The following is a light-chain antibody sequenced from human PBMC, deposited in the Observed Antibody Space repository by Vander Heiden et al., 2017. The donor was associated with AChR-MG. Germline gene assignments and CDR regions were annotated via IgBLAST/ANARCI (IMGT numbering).Light chain of an antibody. CDR2: KTS. Sequence: DIQMTQSPSSLSASVGDRVAITCRASQDINVYLAWYQQKPGKAPKVLIYKTSNLENGVPSRFSGSGSGTEFTLTISSLQPDDFATYYCQHYSDYPYSFGQGTKLEIK. V-gene: IGKV1-5*03. J-gene: IGKJ2*03. CDR1: QDINVY. CDR3: QHYSDYPYS.